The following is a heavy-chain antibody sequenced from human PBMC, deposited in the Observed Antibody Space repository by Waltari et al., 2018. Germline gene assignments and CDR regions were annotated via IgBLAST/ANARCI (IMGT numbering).Heavy chain of an antibody. Sequence: EVQLVQSGAEVKKPGESLKISCKGSGYRFPSYWIGWVRQMPGKGLEWMGIFYPVDSDTRYSPSFQGQVTMSADKSNSTAYLQWSSLKASDTAMYYCARVTKGGSAGSQGGHYYYYMDVWGKGTTVIVSS. J-gene: IGHJ6*03. CDR2: FYPVDSDT. V-gene: IGHV5-51*01. CDR3: ARVTKGGSAGSQGGHYYYYMDV. CDR1: GYRFPSYW. D-gene: IGHD4-17*01.